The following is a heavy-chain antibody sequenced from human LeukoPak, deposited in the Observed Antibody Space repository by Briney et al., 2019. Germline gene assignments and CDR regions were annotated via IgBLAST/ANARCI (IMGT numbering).Heavy chain of an antibody. CDR2: IYAGGST. Sequence: GSLRLSCAASGFTVSSNYMSWVRQAPGKGLEWVSVIYAGGSTYYADSVKGRFTISRDNSKNTLYLQMNSLRAEDTAGYYCARDWSHRCFDYWGQGTLVTVSS. D-gene: IGHD3-3*01. CDR1: GFTVSSNY. J-gene: IGHJ4*02. V-gene: IGHV3-53*01. CDR3: ARDWSHRCFDY.